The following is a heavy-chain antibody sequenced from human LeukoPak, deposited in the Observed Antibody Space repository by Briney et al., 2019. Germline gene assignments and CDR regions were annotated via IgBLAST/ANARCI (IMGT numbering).Heavy chain of an antibody. CDR1: GGSFSGYY. V-gene: IGHV4-34*01. CDR2: INHSGST. CDR3: ARSRSGYSYDHAAFEI. Sequence: ASETLSLTCAVYGGSFSGYYWSWIRQPPGKGLEWIGEINHSGSTNYNPSLKSRVTISVDTSKNQFSLKLNSVTAADTAVYYCARSRSGYSYDHAAFEIWGQGTMVTVSS. J-gene: IGHJ3*02. D-gene: IGHD5-18*01.